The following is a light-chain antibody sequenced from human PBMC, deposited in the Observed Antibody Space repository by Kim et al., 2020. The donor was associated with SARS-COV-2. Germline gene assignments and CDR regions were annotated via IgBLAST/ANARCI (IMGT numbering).Light chain of an antibody. V-gene: IGLV3-19*01. J-gene: IGLJ3*02. CDR1: TLRRYY. CDR3: APRDSSGNLWV. CDR2: GKD. Sequence: SSELTQDPAVSVALGQTVRITCQGDTLRRYYVSWYQEKPGQAPVVVIYGKDNRPSGIPDRFSGSRSRNTASLIITGAQAQDEADYYCAPRDSSGNLWVFGGWPQLTVL.